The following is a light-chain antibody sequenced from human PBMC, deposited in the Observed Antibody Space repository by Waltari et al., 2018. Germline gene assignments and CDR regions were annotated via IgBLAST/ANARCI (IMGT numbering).Light chain of an antibody. CDR3: SAWDDSVNGVV. J-gene: IGLJ3*02. V-gene: IGLV1-44*01. CDR1: ATNIGSNA. Sequence: QSVLTQPPSASGTPGQRVSISCSGSATNIGSNAVNWYQQLPGTAPKLLIHSNNQLPSGVPDRFAGSKSGTSASLAISGLQSEDEVDYYCSAWDDSVNGVVFGGGTKVTVL. CDR2: SNN.